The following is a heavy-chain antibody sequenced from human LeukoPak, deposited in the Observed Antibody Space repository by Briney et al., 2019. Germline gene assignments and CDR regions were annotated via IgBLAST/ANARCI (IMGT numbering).Heavy chain of an antibody. CDR1: GYTFTGYY. CDR3: TRDKPFDY. Sequence: ASVKVSCKASGYTFTGYYLHWVRQAPGQGLEWMGWIDPDSGGTNYAQKFQGRATMTRDTSINTVYMELSRLRFDDTAVYYCTRDKPFDYWGQGTLVTVSS. V-gene: IGHV1-2*02. CDR2: IDPDSGGT. J-gene: IGHJ4*02.